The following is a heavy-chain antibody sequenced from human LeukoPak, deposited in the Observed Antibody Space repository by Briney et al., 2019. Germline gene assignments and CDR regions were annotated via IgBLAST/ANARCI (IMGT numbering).Heavy chain of an antibody. D-gene: IGHD3-9*01. CDR2: IYTSGST. CDR1: GGSISSGSYY. CDR3: ARSPQTGSRGYYYYYMDV. J-gene: IGHJ6*03. Sequence: SETLSLTCTVSGGSISSGSYYWSWIRQPAGKGLEWIGRIYTSGSTNYNPSLKSRVTISVDASKNRFSLKLSSVTAADTAVYYCARSPQTGSRGYYYYYMDVWGKGTTVTVSS. V-gene: IGHV4-61*02.